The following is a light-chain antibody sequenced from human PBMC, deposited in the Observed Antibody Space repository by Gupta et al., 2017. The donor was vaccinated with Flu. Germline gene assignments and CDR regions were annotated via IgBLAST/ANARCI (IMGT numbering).Light chain of an antibody. Sequence: LVLPHSPSASASLGASVKLTCTLSSGHSSYAIAWHQQQPEKGPRYLMKLNSDGSHSKGDVIPDRFSGSSSGAERYLTISSRQSEDEADYYCQTWGTGMVFGGGTKLTVL. CDR3: QTWGTGMV. CDR2: LNSDGSH. CDR1: SGHSSYA. J-gene: IGLJ2*01. V-gene: IGLV4-69*01.